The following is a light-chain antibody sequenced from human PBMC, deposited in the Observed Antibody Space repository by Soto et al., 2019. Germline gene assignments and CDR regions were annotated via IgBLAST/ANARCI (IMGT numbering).Light chain of an antibody. Sequence: IVLTQSPGTLSLSPVEGATLSCMASESVSSNLAWFQHKPGQAPRLLIYAASTKATGVPARFTGSGSRADFNLTITSLQSEDFAVYYCQQYYHWPRTFGQGTKVDIK. CDR3: QQYYHWPRT. J-gene: IGKJ1*01. CDR2: AAS. V-gene: IGKV3-15*01. CDR1: ESVSSN.